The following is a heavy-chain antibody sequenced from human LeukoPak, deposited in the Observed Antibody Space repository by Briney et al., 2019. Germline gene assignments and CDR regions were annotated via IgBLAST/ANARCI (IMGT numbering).Heavy chain of an antibody. V-gene: IGHV3-23*01. Sequence: AGGSLRLSCAASGFTFSNYGMSWVRQAPGKGLEWVSSIRSSGDSTYYADSVKGRFTISRDNSKNTLYLQMNSLRVEDTAVYYCARDNPQMAPSWYFDLWGRGTLVAVSS. CDR2: IRSSGDST. CDR1: GFTFSNYG. J-gene: IGHJ2*01. D-gene: IGHD5-24*01. CDR3: ARDNPQMAPSWYFDL.